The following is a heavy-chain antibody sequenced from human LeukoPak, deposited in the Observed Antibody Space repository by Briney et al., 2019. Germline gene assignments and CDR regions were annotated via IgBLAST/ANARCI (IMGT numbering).Heavy chain of an antibody. D-gene: IGHD1-26*01. CDR1: GFSFSTYS. J-gene: IGHJ4*02. Sequence: GGSLRLSCAASGFSFSTYSMNWVRQAPGRGLESVSSITSSSSYIQYAASVKGRFTIARANAENSLYLQMNSLRDEDTAVYYCARYSGSNNFDYWGQGTLVTVSS. V-gene: IGHV3-21*01. CDR3: ARYSGSNNFDY. CDR2: ITSSSSYI.